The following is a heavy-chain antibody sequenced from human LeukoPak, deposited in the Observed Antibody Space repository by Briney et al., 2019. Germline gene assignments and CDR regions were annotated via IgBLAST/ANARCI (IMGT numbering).Heavy chain of an antibody. D-gene: IGHD4-23*01. V-gene: IGHV1-69*06. CDR1: GGTFSSYA. Sequence: SVKVSCKASGGTFSSYAISWVRQAPGQGLEWMGGIIPIFGTTNYAQKFQDRVTITADKSTSTVYMELSSLRSEDTAVYYCARVNYGGPVGAFDIWGQGTMVTVSS. J-gene: IGHJ3*02. CDR2: IIPIFGTT. CDR3: ARVNYGGPVGAFDI.